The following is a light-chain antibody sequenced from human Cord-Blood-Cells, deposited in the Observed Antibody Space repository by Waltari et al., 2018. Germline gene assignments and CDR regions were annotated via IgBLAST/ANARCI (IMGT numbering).Light chain of an antibody. CDR2: AAS. J-gene: IGKJ5*01. CDR3: QQYYSTPT. CDR1: QGISNS. V-gene: IGKV1-NL1*01. Sequence: DIQMTQSPSSLSASVGDRVTITCRASQGISNSLAWYQQKPGKAPKLLLYAASRLESGVPSRFSGSGSGTDYTLTIGSLQPEDFATYYCQQYYSTPTFGQGTRLEIK.